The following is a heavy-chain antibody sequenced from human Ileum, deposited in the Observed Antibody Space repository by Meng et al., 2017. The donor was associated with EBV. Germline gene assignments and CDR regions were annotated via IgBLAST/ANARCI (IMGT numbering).Heavy chain of an antibody. D-gene: IGHD6-19*01. V-gene: IGHV7-4-1*02. CDR3: GTLKYTSGFYGPAY. CDR1: GYTFTRYP. Sequence: QVQLVQSGSELKKPGASVKVSCKASGYTFTRYPMNWVRQAPGQGLEWMGWISTNTGNPTYAQGFTGRFVFSVYTSVSTAYLQISSLKAEDTAVYYCGTLKYTSGFYGPAYWGQGALVTVSS. CDR2: ISTNTGNP. J-gene: IGHJ4*02.